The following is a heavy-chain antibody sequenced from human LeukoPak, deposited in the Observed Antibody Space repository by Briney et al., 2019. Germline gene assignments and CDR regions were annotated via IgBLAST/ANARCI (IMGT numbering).Heavy chain of an antibody. CDR1: GGTFSSYA. J-gene: IGHJ6*03. D-gene: IGHD4-23*01. V-gene: IGHV1-69*06. CDR3: AKATVEQYYYYYYMDV. Sequence: PRASVKVSCKASGGTFSSYAISWVRQAPGQGLEWMGGIIPIFGTANYAQKFQGRVTITADKSTSTAYMELSSLRSEDTAVYYCAKATVEQYYYYYYMDVWGKGTAVTVSS. CDR2: IIPIFGTA.